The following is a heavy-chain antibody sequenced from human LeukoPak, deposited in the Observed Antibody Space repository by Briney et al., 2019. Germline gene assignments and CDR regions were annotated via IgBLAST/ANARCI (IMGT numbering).Heavy chain of an antibody. CDR2: IYHSGST. D-gene: IGHD5-18*01. CDR3: ARVGGNSYGSFDY. J-gene: IGHJ4*02. V-gene: IGHV4-38-2*02. Sequence: SETLSLTCTVSGYSIRSDYYWGWIRQPPGKGLEWIGSIYHSGSTYYNPSLKSRVTISVDTSKNQFSLKLSSVTAADTAVYYCARVGGNSYGSFDYWGQRTLVTVSS. CDR1: GYSIRSDYY.